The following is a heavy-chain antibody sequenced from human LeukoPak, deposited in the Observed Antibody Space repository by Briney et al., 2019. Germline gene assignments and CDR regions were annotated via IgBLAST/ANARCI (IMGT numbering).Heavy chain of an antibody. Sequence: SETLSLTCAVSGGSLTSYYWAWIRQPPGKGLEWIGYIYYSGSTKYNPSLKSRVTISVDTSKNQFSLKLSSVTAADTAVYYCARHDDMVVTALGNWGQGTLVTVSS. CDR2: IYYSGST. D-gene: IGHD2-21*02. V-gene: IGHV4-59*08. J-gene: IGHJ4*02. CDR1: GGSLTSYY. CDR3: ARHDDMVVTALGN.